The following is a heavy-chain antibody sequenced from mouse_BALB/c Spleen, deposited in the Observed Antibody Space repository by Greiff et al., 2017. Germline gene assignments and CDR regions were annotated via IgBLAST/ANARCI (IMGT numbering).Heavy chain of an antibody. CDR2: ISNGGGST. J-gene: IGHJ4*01. D-gene: IGHD2-2*01. V-gene: IGHV5-12-2*01. CDR3: ARHGGYLMDY. CDR1: GFTFSSYT. Sequence: VKLMESGGGLVQPGGSLKLSCAASGFTFSSYTMSWVRQTPEKRLEWVAYISNGGGSTYYPDTVKGRFTISRDNAKNTLYLQMSSLKSEDTAMYYCARHGGYLMDYWGQGTSVTVSS.